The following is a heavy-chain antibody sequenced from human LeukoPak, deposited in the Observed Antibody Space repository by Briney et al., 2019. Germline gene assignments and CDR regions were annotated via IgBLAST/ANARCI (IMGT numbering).Heavy chain of an antibody. Sequence: GASVKVSCKASGYIFVSYGISWVRQAPGQGLEWMGWISAYNGNTNYAQKLQGRVTMTTDTSTSTAYMELRSLRSDDTAVYYCARTKKAETISRGGYNWFDPWGQGTLVTVSS. CDR1: GYIFVSYG. CDR3: ARTKKAETISRGGYNWFDP. CDR2: ISAYNGNT. J-gene: IGHJ5*02. V-gene: IGHV1-18*01. D-gene: IGHD4-11*01.